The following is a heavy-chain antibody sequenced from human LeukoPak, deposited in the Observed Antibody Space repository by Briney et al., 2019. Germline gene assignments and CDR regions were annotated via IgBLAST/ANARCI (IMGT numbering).Heavy chain of an antibody. D-gene: IGHD3-10*02. CDR3: AELGITMIGGV. CDR2: ISSSGSTI. V-gene: IGHV3-48*03. Sequence: GGPLSLSCAACGFTFSCYEMNWVRKAPGKGLEWVSYISSSGSTIYYADSVKGRFTISRDNAKNSLYLQMNSLRAEDTAVYYCAELGITMIGGVWGKGTTVTIPS. J-gene: IGHJ6*03. CDR1: GFTFSCYE.